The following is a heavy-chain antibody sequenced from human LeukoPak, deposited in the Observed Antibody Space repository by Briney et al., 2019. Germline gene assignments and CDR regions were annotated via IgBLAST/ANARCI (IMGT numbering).Heavy chain of an antibody. J-gene: IGHJ4*02. V-gene: IGHV3-30*03. CDR3: ARGAGGPPARFDY. CDR2: ISYDGSNK. CDR1: SGLASGFTFSNYG. Sequence: GGSLRLSCAASGLASGFTFSNYGMHWVRQAPGKGLEWVAVISYDGSNKYYADSVKGRFTISRDNAKNSLYLQMNSLRDEDTAVYYCARGAGGPPARFDYWGQGTLVTVSS. D-gene: IGHD1-14*01.